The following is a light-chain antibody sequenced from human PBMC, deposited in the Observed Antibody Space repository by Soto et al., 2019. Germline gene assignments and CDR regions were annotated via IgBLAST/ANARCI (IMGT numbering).Light chain of an antibody. J-gene: IGKJ1*01. CDR3: QQRSNWPPK. Sequence: EIVLTQSPGTLSLSPGKRATLSCRASQSVATDLAWYQQKPGQAPRLLIYDASSRATGIPARFSGSGSGTDFTLTISSLEPEDFAVYYCQQRSNWPPKFGQGTKVNIK. CDR2: DAS. CDR1: QSVATD. V-gene: IGKV3-11*01.